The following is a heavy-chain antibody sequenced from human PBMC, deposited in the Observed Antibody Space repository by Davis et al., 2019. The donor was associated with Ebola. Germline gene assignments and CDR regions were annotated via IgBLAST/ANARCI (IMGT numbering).Heavy chain of an antibody. CDR2: VYYSGTT. CDR3: AKGVGDYGWFDP. Sequence: SETLSLTCTLSGGSISNYYWSWIRQPPGKGLEWIGYVYYSGTTSYNPSLKSRITMSVDTSKDQFSLRLSSVTEADTAVYYCAKGVGDYGWFDPWGQGTLVTVSS. J-gene: IGHJ5*02. D-gene: IGHD4-17*01. V-gene: IGHV4-59*01. CDR1: GGSISNYY.